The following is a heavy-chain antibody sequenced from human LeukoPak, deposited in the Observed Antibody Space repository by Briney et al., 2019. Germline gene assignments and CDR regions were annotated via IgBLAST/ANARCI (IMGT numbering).Heavy chain of an antibody. CDR1: GFSFGNII. CDR2: IGSGSSSL. D-gene: IGHD1-26*01. V-gene: IGHV3-21*01. CDR3: ARSDSGSYWGKNRFDT. Sequence: GGSLSFSCAASGFSFGNIIMNWLPQAQGKGWKWFSFIGSGSSSLYYADSVKGRFTISRDNAKNSLYLQMSSLRAEDTAVYYCARSDSGSYWGKNRFDTWGQGTLVTVSS. J-gene: IGHJ5*02.